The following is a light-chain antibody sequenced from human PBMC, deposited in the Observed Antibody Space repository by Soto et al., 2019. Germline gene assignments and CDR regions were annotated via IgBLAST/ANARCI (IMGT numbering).Light chain of an antibody. J-gene: IGLJ2*01. CDR2: EDN. CDR1: SGDIVSNY. Sequence: FMLTQPHSVSESPGKTVTISCTRSSGDIVSNYVQWYQQRPGSAPTTVIYEDNQRPSGVPDRFSGSIDSSSNSASLTISGLKTEDEADYYCQSYDSSNQVFGGGTKLTVL. CDR3: QSYDSSNQV. V-gene: IGLV6-57*04.